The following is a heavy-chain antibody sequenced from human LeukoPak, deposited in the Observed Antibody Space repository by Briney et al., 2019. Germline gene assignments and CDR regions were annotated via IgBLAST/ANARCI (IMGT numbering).Heavy chain of an antibody. CDR1: GFTFSSYS. Sequence: GGSLRLSCAASGFTFSSYSMNWVRQAPGKGLEWVSSIRSSSSYIYYADSVKGRFTISRDNAKNSLYLQMNSLRAEDTAVYYCARDLGPAAMTWGDYYYGMDVWGQGTTVTVSS. CDR3: ARDLGPAAMTWGDYYYGMDV. J-gene: IGHJ6*02. D-gene: IGHD2-2*01. CDR2: IRSSSSYI. V-gene: IGHV3-21*01.